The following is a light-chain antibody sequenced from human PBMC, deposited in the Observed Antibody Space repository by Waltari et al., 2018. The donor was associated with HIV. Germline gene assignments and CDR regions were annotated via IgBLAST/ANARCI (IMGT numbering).Light chain of an antibody. CDR3: QQYYSTPWT. V-gene: IGKV4-1*01. CDR1: QSVLYSSNNKNY. J-gene: IGKJ1*01. Sequence: DIVMTQSPDSLAVSLGERATIICKSSQSVLYSSNNKNYLAWYQQKPGQPPKLVFYWESTRESGVPDRFSGSGSGTDFTLTISSLQAEDVAVYYCQQYYSTPWTFGQGTKVEIK. CDR2: WES.